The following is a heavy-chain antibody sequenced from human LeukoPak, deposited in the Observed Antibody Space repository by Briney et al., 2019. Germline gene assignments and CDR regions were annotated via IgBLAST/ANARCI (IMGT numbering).Heavy chain of an antibody. V-gene: IGHV1-69*05. J-gene: IGHJ4*02. CDR1: GGTFSSYA. Sequence: ASVKVSCKASGGTFSSYAISWVRQAPGQGLEWMGGIIPIFGTANYAQKFQGRVTITTDESTSTAYMELSSLRSEDTAVYYCARGNVTDANTQAFFWSGSSPLDYWGQGTLVTVSS. CDR3: ARGNVTDANTQAFFWSGSSPLDY. CDR2: IIPIFGTA. D-gene: IGHD3-3*01.